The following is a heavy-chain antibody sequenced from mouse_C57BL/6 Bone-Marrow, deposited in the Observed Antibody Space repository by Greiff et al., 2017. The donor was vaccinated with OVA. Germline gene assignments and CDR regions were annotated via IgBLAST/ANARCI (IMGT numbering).Heavy chain of an antibody. V-gene: IGHV1-82*01. D-gene: IGHD2-12*01. CDR2: IYPGDGDT. CDR1: GYAFSSSW. CDR3: ARTYYKGWFAY. J-gene: IGHJ3*01. Sequence: QVHVKQSGPELVKPGASVKISCKASGYAFSSSWMNWVKQRPGKGLEWIGRIYPGDGDTNYNGKFKGKATLTADKSSSTAYMQLSSLTSEDSAVYFCARTYYKGWFAYWGQGTLVTVSA.